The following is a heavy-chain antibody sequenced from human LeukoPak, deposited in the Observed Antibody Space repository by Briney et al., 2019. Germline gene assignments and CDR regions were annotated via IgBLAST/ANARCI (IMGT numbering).Heavy chain of an antibody. Sequence: ESGPALVKPTQTLTLTCTFSGFSLSTSGMCVSWIRQPPGKALEWLARIDWDDDKYYSTSLKTRLTISKDTSKNQVVLTMTNMDPVDTATYYCARINVHYDSSGYDFFDYWGQGTLVTVSS. D-gene: IGHD3-22*01. V-gene: IGHV2-70*11. CDR3: ARINVHYDSSGYDFFDY. CDR2: IDWDDDK. CDR1: GFSLSTSGMC. J-gene: IGHJ4*02.